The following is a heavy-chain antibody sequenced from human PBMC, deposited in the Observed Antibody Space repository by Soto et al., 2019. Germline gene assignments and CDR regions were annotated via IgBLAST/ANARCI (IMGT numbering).Heavy chain of an antibody. CDR2: IWYDGSNT. Sequence: GGSLRLSCAASGFTFSSYAMHWVRQAPGKGLEWVGVIWYDGSNTFYADSVKGRFTISRDNSKNTVYLQIDSLRAEDMAVYYCARDLKRGGAGGAFDFWGQGTMVTVSS. D-gene: IGHD1-26*01. CDR1: GFTFSSYA. CDR3: ARDLKRGGAGGAFDF. V-gene: IGHV3-33*01. J-gene: IGHJ3*01.